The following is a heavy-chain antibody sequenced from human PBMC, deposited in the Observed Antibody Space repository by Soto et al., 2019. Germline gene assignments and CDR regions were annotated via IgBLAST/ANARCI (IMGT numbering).Heavy chain of an antibody. CDR3: ARGQEGIVATH. CDR1: GGSLTGYY. D-gene: IGHD5-12*01. CDR2: VKDGGST. Sequence: QVQLQQWGAGLLKPSETLSLTCTVNGGSLTGYYWSWIRQPPGKGLEWIGEVKDGGSTNYSPSLGGRFSISXXTSTNHFSLRLNSVTAADTAVYFCARGQEGIVATHWDQGALVTVSS. V-gene: IGHV4-34*01. J-gene: IGHJ4*02.